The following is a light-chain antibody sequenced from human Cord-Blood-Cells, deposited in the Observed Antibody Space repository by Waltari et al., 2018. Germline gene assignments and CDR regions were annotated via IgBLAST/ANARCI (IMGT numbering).Light chain of an antibody. CDR1: PSVSSSY. CDR2: GAS. J-gene: IGKJ4*01. CDR3: QQYGSSSLT. Sequence: IVLMQSPGTLSLSPGERATLSCRARPSVSSSYLTWYQQKPGPAPRLLLYGASSRATGIPDRFSGSGSGTDFTLTISRLEPEDFAVYYCQQYGSSSLTFGGGTKVEIK. V-gene: IGKV3-20*01.